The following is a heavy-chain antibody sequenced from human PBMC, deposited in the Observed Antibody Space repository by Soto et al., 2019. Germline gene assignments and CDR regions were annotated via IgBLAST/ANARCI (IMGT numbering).Heavy chain of an antibody. CDR3: ARAYCGGDCYQGGYFQH. CDR2: ISYDGSNK. CDR1: GFTFSSYA. J-gene: IGHJ1*01. V-gene: IGHV3-30-3*01. Sequence: QVQLVESGGGVVQPGRSLRLSCAASGFTFSSYAMHWVRQAPGKGREWVAVISYDGSNKYYADSVKGRFTISRDNSKNTLYLQMNSLRAEDTAVYYCARAYCGGDCYQGGYFQHWGQGTLVTVSS. D-gene: IGHD2-21*02.